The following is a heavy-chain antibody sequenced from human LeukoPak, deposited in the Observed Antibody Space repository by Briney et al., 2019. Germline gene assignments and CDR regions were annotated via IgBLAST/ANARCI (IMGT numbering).Heavy chain of an antibody. Sequence: PSETLSLTCTVSGGSISSYYWSWIRQPAGKGLEWIGRIYIRGSTNYNPSLKSRVTMSVDTSKNQFSLKLSSVTAADTAVYYCARDRGTWNDDGFDYWGQGTLVTVS. CDR1: GGSISSYY. V-gene: IGHV4-4*07. J-gene: IGHJ4*02. D-gene: IGHD1-1*01. CDR2: IYIRGST. CDR3: ARDRGTWNDDGFDY.